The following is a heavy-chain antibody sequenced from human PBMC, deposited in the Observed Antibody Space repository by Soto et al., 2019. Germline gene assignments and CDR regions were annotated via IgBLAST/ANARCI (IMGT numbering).Heavy chain of an antibody. Sequence: GASVKVSCKVSGYTLTELSMHWVRQAPGKGLEWMGGFGPEDGETIYAQRFQGRVTMTEDTSTDTAYMELSSLRSEDTAVYYCATAFYGITIFGVVPSDYYYMDVWGKGTTVTVSS. V-gene: IGHV1-24*01. CDR2: FGPEDGET. CDR3: ATAFYGITIFGVVPSDYYYMDV. J-gene: IGHJ6*03. CDR1: GYTLTELS. D-gene: IGHD3-3*01.